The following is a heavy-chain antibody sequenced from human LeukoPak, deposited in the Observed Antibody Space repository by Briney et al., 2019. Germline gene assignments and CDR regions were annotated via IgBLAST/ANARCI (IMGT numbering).Heavy chain of an antibody. V-gene: IGHV1-2*04. Sequence: ASVKVSCTASGYTFTGYYMHWVRQAPGQGLEWMGWINPNSGGTNYAQKFQGWVTMTRDTSISTAYMELSRLRPDDTAVYYCARSSIAVAGTGDYWGQGTLVTVSS. J-gene: IGHJ4*02. CDR1: GYTFTGYY. CDR3: ARSSIAVAGTGDY. D-gene: IGHD6-19*01. CDR2: INPNSGGT.